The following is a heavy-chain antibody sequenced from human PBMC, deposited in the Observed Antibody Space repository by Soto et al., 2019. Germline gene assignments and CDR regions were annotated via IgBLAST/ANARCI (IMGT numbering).Heavy chain of an antibody. CDR2: IYYILST. Sequence: SDTLSLTCTVSGGSIISYYCSWIRQPPVKVLELIGYIYYILSTNYNPSLKSRVTISLDTSNNHFSLNLSSVTAADTAVYYCAICYGSFFDNWGQGTMVTVSS. D-gene: IGHD3-10*01. V-gene: IGHV4-59*08. CDR1: GGSIISYY. CDR3: AICYGSFFDN. J-gene: IGHJ3*02.